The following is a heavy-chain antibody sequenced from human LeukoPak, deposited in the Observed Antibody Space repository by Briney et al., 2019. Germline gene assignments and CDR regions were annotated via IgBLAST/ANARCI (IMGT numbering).Heavy chain of an antibody. CDR3: ARSTVIAVAGTFDY. V-gene: IGHV1-2*02. Sequence: ASVKVSCKASGYTFTGYYMNWVRQAPGQGLEWMGWINPNSGGTNYAQKFQGRVTMTRDTSISTAYMELSRLRSDDTAVYYCARSTVIAVAGTFDYWGQGTLVTVSS. CDR1: GYTFTGYY. J-gene: IGHJ4*02. CDR2: INPNSGGT. D-gene: IGHD6-19*01.